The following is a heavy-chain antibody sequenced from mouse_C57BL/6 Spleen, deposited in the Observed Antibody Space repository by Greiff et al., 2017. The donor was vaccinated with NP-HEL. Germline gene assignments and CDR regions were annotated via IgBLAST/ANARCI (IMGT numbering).Heavy chain of an antibody. Sequence: VQLQQSGPELVKPGASVKISCKASGYTFTDYYMNWVKQSHGKSLEWIGDINPNNGGTSYNQKFKGKATLTVDKSSSTAYMELRSLTSEDSAVYYCARTGGLLRAMDYWGQGTSVTVSS. CDR1: GYTFTDYY. CDR3: ARTGGLLRAMDY. CDR2: INPNNGGT. V-gene: IGHV1-26*01. D-gene: IGHD2-3*01. J-gene: IGHJ4*01.